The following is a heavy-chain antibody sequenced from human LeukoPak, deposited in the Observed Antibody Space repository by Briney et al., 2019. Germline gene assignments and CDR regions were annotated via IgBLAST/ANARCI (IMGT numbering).Heavy chain of an antibody. CDR1: GFSFSVYE. V-gene: IGHV3-48*03. D-gene: IGHD3-9*01. CDR2: ISSSGTTT. CDR3: TTLTLVSNFDY. J-gene: IGHJ4*02. Sequence: GGPLRLSCAASGFSFSVYEIHWVRQAPGKGLEWISYISSSGTTTYYADSVKGRLTLSRDNAKHSLYLQMNSLRAEDMAVYYCTTLTLVSNFDYWGQGTLVTV.